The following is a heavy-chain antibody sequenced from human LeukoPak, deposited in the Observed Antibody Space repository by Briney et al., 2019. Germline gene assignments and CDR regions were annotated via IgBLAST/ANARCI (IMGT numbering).Heavy chain of an antibody. Sequence: GGSLRLSCAASAFTFSSYGMHWVRQAPGKGLEWVAYIQYDRTNEQYAHSVKGRFRISRDNSNNILYLQMNSLRAEDTAVYYCATHLGSGWYLDYWGHGTLVTVSS. CDR2: IQYDRTNE. J-gene: IGHJ4*01. D-gene: IGHD6-19*01. CDR3: ATHLGSGWYLDY. V-gene: IGHV3-30*02. CDR1: AFTFSSYG.